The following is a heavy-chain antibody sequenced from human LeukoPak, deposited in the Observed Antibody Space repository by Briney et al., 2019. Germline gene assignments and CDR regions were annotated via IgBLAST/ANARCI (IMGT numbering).Heavy chain of an antibody. D-gene: IGHD5-12*01. Sequence: SETLSLTCAVYGGSFSGYYWSWIRQPPGKGLEWIGEINHSGSTNYNPSLKSRVTISVDTSENQFSLKLSSVTAADTAVYYCARGRAIVATTSPFDYWGQGTLVTVSS. J-gene: IGHJ4*02. V-gene: IGHV4-34*01. CDR2: INHSGST. CDR1: GGSFSGYY. CDR3: ARGRAIVATTSPFDY.